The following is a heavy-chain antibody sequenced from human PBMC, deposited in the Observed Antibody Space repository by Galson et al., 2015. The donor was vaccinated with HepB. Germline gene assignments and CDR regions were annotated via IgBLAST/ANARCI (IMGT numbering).Heavy chain of an antibody. J-gene: IGHJ4*02. Sequence: SLRLSCAASGFTFSSYEMNWVRQAPGKGLEWVSYISSSGSTIYYADSVKGRFTISRDNAKNSLYLQMNSLRAEDTAVYYCARDDDGIAAAIDYWGQGTLVTVSS. CDR3: ARDDDGIAAAIDY. V-gene: IGHV3-48*03. CDR1: GFTFSSYE. D-gene: IGHD6-13*01. CDR2: ISSSGSTI.